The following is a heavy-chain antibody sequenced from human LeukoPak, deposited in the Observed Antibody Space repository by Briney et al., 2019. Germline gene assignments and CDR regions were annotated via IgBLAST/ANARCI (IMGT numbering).Heavy chain of an antibody. D-gene: IGHD2-2*01. CDR1: GYTFTSYG. CDR2: ISAYNGNT. V-gene: IGHV1-18*01. J-gene: IGHJ1*01. CDR3: AREVVVPAPAKIKNAEYFQH. Sequence: GASVKVSCKASGYTFTSYGISWFRQAPGQRLEWIGWISAYNGNTNYAQNFQGRLTVTTDTSTSAAYMDLGSLRSEDTAVYYCAREVVVPAPAKIKNAEYFQHWGQGTLVTISS.